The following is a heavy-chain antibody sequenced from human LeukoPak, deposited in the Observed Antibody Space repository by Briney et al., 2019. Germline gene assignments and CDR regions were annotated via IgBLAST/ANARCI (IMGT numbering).Heavy chain of an antibody. V-gene: IGHV1-2*02. Sequence: ASVKVSCKASGYTFTGYYMHWVRQAPGQGLEWMGWINPNSGGTNYAQKFQGRVTMTRDTSISTAYMELSRLRSDDTTVYYCARFLERDYDRNAYWGQGTLVTVSS. CDR1: GYTFTGYY. CDR2: INPNSGGT. J-gene: IGHJ4*02. CDR3: ARFLERDYDRNAY. D-gene: IGHD3-22*01.